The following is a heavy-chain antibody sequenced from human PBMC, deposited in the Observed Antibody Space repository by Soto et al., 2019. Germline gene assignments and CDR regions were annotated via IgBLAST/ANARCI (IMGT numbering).Heavy chain of an antibody. CDR1: GFTFMTYA. Sequence: GGSLRLSCEVSGFTFMTYAMTWVRQAPGKGLEWVSAISGSGERTYYADSVKGRFTISRDNSKNTLFLQLNSLRAEDTAVYYCVKDDFVVVEAGTPGLYGMDVWGQGTTVTVSS. D-gene: IGHD2-15*01. CDR3: VKDDFVVVEAGTPGLYGMDV. J-gene: IGHJ6*02. CDR2: ISGSGERT. V-gene: IGHV3-23*01.